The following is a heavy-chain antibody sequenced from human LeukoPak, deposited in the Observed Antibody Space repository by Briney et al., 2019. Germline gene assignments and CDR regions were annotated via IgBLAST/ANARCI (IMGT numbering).Heavy chain of an antibody. CDR1: GFTFSNYG. CDR3: AKEGCSGGSCLAYYFDY. CDR2: ISYDGGNK. J-gene: IGHJ4*02. V-gene: IGHV3-30*18. Sequence: PGRSLRLSCAASGFTFSNYGMHWVRQAPGKGLEWVAVISYDGGNKYYADSVKGRFTISRDSSKNTLYLQMNSLRAEDTAVNYCAKEGCSGGSCLAYYFDYWGQGTLVTVSS. D-gene: IGHD2-15*01.